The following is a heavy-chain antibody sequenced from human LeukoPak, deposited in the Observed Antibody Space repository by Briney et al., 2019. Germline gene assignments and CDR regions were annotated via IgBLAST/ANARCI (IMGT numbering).Heavy chain of an antibody. D-gene: IGHD3-9*01. V-gene: IGHV4-4*02. Sequence: SGTLSLTCAVSGGSISSSNWWSWVRQPPGKGLEWIGEIYHSGSTNYNPSLKSRVTISVDKSKNQFSLKLSSVTAADTAVYYCARQVSDILTGYRPGYFDYWGQGTLVTVSS. CDR3: ARQVSDILTGYRPGYFDY. CDR1: GGSISSSNW. CDR2: IYHSGST. J-gene: IGHJ4*02.